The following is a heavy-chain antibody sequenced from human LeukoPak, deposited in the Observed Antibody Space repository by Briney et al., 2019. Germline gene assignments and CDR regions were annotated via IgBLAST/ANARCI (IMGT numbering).Heavy chain of an antibody. D-gene: IGHD6-19*01. J-gene: IGHJ4*02. CDR2: ISHSGST. CDR3: ARGLARIAVAGGLNY. V-gene: IGHV4-34*01. Sequence: SETLSLTCAVYGGSFSGYYWSWIRQPPGKGLEWIGEISHSGSTNYNPSLKSRVTISVDTSKNQFSLKLSSVTAADTAVYYCARGLARIAVAGGLNYWGQGTLVTVSS. CDR1: GGSFSGYY.